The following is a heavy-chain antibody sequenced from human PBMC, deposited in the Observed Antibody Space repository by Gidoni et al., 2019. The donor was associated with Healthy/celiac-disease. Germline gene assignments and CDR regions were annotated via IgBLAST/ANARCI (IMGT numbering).Heavy chain of an antibody. CDR3: TSLPEAVAGTLNYFDY. CDR1: GFTFSGPA. V-gene: IGHV3-73*02. CDR2: IRSKANSYAT. D-gene: IGHD6-19*01. Sequence: EVQLVESGGGLVQPGGSLKLSCAATGFTFSGPAMHWVRQASGKGLEWVGRIRSKANSYATAYAASVKGRFTISRDDSKNTAYLQMNSLKTEDTAVYYCTSLPEAVAGTLNYFDYWGQGTLVTVSS. J-gene: IGHJ4*02.